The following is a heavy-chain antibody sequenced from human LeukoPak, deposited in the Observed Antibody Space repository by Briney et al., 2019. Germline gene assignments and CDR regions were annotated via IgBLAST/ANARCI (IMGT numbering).Heavy chain of an antibody. CDR3: ARQRPAYYYYIDV. V-gene: IGHV5-51*01. CDR2: IYPGDSDT. CDR1: GYSFTSYW. J-gene: IGHJ6*03. D-gene: IGHD2-2*01. Sequence: GESLKISCKGSGYSFTSYWIGWVRQMPGKGLVWMGIIYPGDSDTRYSASFQGQVTISADKSISTAHLQWSSLKATDTAMYYCARQRPAYYYYIDVWGKETTATVSS.